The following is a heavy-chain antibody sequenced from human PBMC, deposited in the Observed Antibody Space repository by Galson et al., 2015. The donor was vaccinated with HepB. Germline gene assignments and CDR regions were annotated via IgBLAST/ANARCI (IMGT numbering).Heavy chain of an antibody. CDR3: AKAIVGLDSSYFGC. D-gene: IGHD3-22*01. CDR1: GFTFSRYA. V-gene: IGHV3-23*01. CDR2: FSGSGDSA. Sequence: SLRLSCAASGFTFSRYAMSWVRQAPGKGLEWVSLFSGSGDSAYYADSVKGRFTISRDNSKNTLYLQMNNLRAEDTAVYYCAKAIVGLDSSYFGCWGQGTLVTVSS. J-gene: IGHJ4*02.